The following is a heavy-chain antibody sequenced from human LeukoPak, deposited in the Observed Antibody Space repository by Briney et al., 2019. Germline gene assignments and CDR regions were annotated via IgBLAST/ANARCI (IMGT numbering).Heavy chain of an antibody. D-gene: IGHD1-26*01. CDR3: ERDPGGVGATGY. CDR1: GYSISSGYY. Sequence: SETLSLTCAVSGYSISSGYYWGWIRPPPERVVGWVGSIYHSGSTNYNPSLKSRVTISVDNSKNQFYLKLSSVTAADTAVYYCERDPGGVGATGYWGQGTLVTVSS. V-gene: IGHV4-38-2*02. J-gene: IGHJ4*02. CDR2: IYHSGST.